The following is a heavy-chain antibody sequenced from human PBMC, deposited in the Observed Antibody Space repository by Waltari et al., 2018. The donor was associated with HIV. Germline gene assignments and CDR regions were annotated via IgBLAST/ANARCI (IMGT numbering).Heavy chain of an antibody. J-gene: IGHJ5*02. Sequence: QVQLQQWGAGLLKPSENLSLTCAVYGGSFSGYYWSWIRQPPGKGLEWIGEINHSGSTNYNPSLKSRVTISVDTSKNQFSLKLSSVTAADTAVYYCARGGGITGTLNWFDPWGQGTLVTVSS. CDR3: ARGGGITGTLNWFDP. V-gene: IGHV4-34*01. D-gene: IGHD1-20*01. CDR2: INHSGST. CDR1: GGSFSGYY.